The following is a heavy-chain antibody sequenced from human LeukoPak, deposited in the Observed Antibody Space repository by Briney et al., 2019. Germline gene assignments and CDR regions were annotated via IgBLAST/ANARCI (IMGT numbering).Heavy chain of an antibody. CDR2: IYHSGST. Sequence: SETLSLTCTVSGYSISSGYYWGWIRQPPGKGLEWIGSIYHSGSTYYNPSLKSRVTISVDTSKNQFSLKLSSVTAADTAVYYCARDELKPKSGSYYDPQNYYFDYWGQGTLVTVSS. CDR3: ARDELKPKSGSYYDPQNYYFDY. D-gene: IGHD1-26*01. CDR1: GYSISSGYY. V-gene: IGHV4-38-2*02. J-gene: IGHJ4*02.